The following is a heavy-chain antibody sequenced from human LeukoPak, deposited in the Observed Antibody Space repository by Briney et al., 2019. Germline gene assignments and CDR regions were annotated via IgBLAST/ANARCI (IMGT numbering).Heavy chain of an antibody. D-gene: IGHD4-17*01. Sequence: ASVRVSCKASGYTFTSYGITWVRQAPGQGLEWMGWISTYNGNTDYAQKLQGRVAMTTDTSTSTAYMELRSLRSDDTAVYYCARTYGDYDGSYWYFDLWGRGTLVTVSS. CDR3: ARTYGDYDGSYWYFDL. CDR1: GYTFTSYG. V-gene: IGHV1-18*01. J-gene: IGHJ2*01. CDR2: ISTYNGNT.